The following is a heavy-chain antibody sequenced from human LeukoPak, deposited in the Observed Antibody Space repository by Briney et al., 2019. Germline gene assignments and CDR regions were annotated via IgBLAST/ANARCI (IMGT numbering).Heavy chain of an antibody. CDR2: VNSNDRP. V-gene: IGHV3-23*01. CDR3: AKARAAVVEAAINY. D-gene: IGHD2-15*01. Sequence: PGGSLRLSCAASGFNFSNYAMTWVRQDPGKGLEWVSTVNSNDRPYYADSVKGRFTISRDNSKNTLYLQMNILRVEDTALYYCAKARAAVVEAAINYWGQGILVTVSP. CDR1: GFNFSNYA. J-gene: IGHJ4*02.